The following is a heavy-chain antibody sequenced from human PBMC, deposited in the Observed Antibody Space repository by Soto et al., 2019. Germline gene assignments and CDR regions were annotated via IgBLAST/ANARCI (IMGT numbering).Heavy chain of an antibody. CDR1: GFTFRSQW. Sequence: EVQLVESGGGLVQPGGSLRLSCAASGFTFRSQWMGWVRQAPGKGLEWVANIKQDGSEKYYVDSVKGRLTISRDNAKNPLFRQINSLMVDETAISYCARSVGKDAGNDHGGQGTPVTVSS. CDR3: ARSVGKDAGNDH. J-gene: IGHJ4*02. CDR2: IKQDGSEK. D-gene: IGHD3-10*01. V-gene: IGHV3-7*01.